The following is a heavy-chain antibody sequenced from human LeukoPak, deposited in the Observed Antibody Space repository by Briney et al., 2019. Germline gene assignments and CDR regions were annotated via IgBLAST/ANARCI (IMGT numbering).Heavy chain of an antibody. CDR3: ARCKDYYVSGSYYETFDY. Sequence: SETLSLTCTVSGDSISSSSCYWGWIRQPPGKGLEWIGSIPYSGSTYYNPSLKSRVTISVDTSKNQFSLKLSSVTAADTAVYYCARCKDYYVSGSYYETFDYWGQGTLVTVSS. D-gene: IGHD3-10*01. J-gene: IGHJ4*02. CDR1: GDSISSSSCY. V-gene: IGHV4-39*07. CDR2: IPYSGST.